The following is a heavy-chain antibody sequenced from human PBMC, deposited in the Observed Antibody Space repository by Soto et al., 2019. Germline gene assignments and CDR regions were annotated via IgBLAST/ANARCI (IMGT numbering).Heavy chain of an antibody. CDR3: AHIRCCDDCPTGRFDY. Sequence: QITLKESGPTLVKPTQTLTLTCTFSGFSFTNGVGVGWIRQPPGKALEWLALIFWDDGKRYRPSLKSSLTIAKDTSKNLVVLTMTNMDPVDTATYYCAHIRCCDDCPTGRFDYWGQGTLVTVSS. D-gene: IGHD2-21*02. J-gene: IGHJ4*02. CDR1: GFSFTNGVG. V-gene: IGHV2-5*02. CDR2: IFWDDGK.